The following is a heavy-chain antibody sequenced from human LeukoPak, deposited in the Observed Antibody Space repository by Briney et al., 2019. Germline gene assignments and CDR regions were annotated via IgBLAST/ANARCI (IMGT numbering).Heavy chain of an antibody. J-gene: IGHJ5*02. V-gene: IGHV4-38-2*02. CDR3: ARGVTMIGRLRFDP. CDR2: IYHTGST. CDR1: GGSISSYY. Sequence: TSETLSLTCTVSGGSISSYYWSWIRQPPGKGMEWIGSIYHTGSTYYNPSLDSRVTISVDTSKNQFSLKLSSVTATDTAVYYCARGVTMIGRLRFDPWGQGTLVTVSS. D-gene: IGHD3-22*01.